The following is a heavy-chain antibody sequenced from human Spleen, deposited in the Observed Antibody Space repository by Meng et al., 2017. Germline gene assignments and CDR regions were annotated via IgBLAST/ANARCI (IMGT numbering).Heavy chain of an antibody. Sequence: QAQVAQWGAGLLKPSETLSLPWVVSGGAFSDYYGSWIRQPPGKGLEWIGEINHSGSTNYNPSLESRATISVDTSQNNLSLKLSSVTAADSAVYYCARGPTTMAHDFDYWGQGTLVTVSS. J-gene: IGHJ4*02. CDR2: INHSGST. D-gene: IGHD4-11*01. CDR1: GGAFSDYY. CDR3: ARGPTTMAHDFDY. V-gene: IGHV4-34*01.